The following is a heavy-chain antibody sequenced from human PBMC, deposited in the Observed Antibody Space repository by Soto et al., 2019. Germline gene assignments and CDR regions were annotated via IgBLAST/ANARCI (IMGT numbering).Heavy chain of an antibody. CDR3: TRSRGPLDY. CDR2: IYWDDDK. J-gene: IGHJ4*02. CDR1: GFSLTSSGVG. Sequence: QITLKESGPTLVKPTQTLTLTCTFSGFSLTSSGVGVGWIRQSQGKVLEHLALIYWDDDKRYSPSLKSRLTITKDISENQVVLTMTNMDPMDTGTYYCTRSRGPLDYWGQGAQVTVSS. D-gene: IGHD3-10*01. V-gene: IGHV2-5*02.